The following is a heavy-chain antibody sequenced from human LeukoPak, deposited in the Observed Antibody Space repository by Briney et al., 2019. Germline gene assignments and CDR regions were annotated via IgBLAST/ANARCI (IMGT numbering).Heavy chain of an antibody. CDR2: VSYDGGSK. Sequence: GGSLRLSCAASGFTFSSYGMQWVRQGPGKGLEWVALVSYDGGSKYYADSVKGRITISRDNSKNTLHLQMNSLRTEDTAVYYCARVKGGIAAAGNYFDYWGQGTLVTVSS. J-gene: IGHJ4*02. CDR1: GFTFSSYG. D-gene: IGHD6-13*01. CDR3: ARVKGGIAAAGNYFDY. V-gene: IGHV3-30*19.